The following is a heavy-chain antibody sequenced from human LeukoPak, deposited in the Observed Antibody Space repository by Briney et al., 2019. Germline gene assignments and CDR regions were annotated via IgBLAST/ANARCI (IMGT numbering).Heavy chain of an antibody. V-gene: IGHV3-30*18. D-gene: IGHD2-15*01. J-gene: IGHJ4*02. CDR2: ISYDGSNK. CDR3: AKGSRVAKVVDTIDY. CDR1: GFTFSSYG. Sequence: PGRSLRLSCAASGFTFSSYGMHWVRQAPGKGLEWVAVISYDGSNKYYADSVKGRFTISRDNSKNTLYLQMNSLRAEDTAVYYCAKGSRVAKVVDTIDYWGQGTLVTVSS.